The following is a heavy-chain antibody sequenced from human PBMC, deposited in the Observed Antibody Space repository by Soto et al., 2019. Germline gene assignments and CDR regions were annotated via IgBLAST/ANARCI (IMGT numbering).Heavy chain of an antibody. CDR2: MNPNNGNA. CDR1: GFTFITYD. D-gene: IGHD6-25*01. Sequence: ASVKVSCKASGFTFITYDFSWVRQAAGQGLEWMGWMNPNNGNAGFAQKFRGRINMTRNTSISTAYLELSSLRSDDSAVYFCARRKERSGPYYLDLWGQGNPVTAS. J-gene: IGHJ4*02. CDR3: ARRKERSGPYYLDL. V-gene: IGHV1-8*01.